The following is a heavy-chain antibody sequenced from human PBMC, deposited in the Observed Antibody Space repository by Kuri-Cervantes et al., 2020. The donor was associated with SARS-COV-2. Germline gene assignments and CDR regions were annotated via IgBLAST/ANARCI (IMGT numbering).Heavy chain of an antibody. Sequence: GESLKISCAASGFTFSSYGMHWVRQAPGKGLEWVAVISYDGSNKYYADSVKGRFTISRDNSKNTLYLQMNSLRAEDKAVYYCARDYWGSYNFWGQGTLVTVSS. CDR2: ISYDGSNK. V-gene: IGHV3-30*03. D-gene: IGHD1-26*01. CDR3: ARDYWGSYNF. CDR1: GFTFSSYG. J-gene: IGHJ4*02.